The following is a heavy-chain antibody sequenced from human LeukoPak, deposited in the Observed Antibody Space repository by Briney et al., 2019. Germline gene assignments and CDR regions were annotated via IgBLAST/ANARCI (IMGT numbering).Heavy chain of an antibody. CDR1: GGFFSAYY. CDR3: AGTTVTTDDAFDI. D-gene: IGHD4-11*01. Sequence: SETLSLTXAVYGGFFSAYYWSWLRQPPGKGLEWIGEINHSGSTNYDPSLKSRVTISVDTSKNQFSLKLSSVTAADTAVYYCAGTTVTTDDAFDIWGQGTMVTVSS. J-gene: IGHJ3*02. CDR2: INHSGST. V-gene: IGHV4-34*01.